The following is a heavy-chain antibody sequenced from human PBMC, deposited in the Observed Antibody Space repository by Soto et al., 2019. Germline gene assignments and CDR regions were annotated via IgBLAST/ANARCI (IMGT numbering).Heavy chain of an antibody. CDR1: GGTFSSYA. J-gene: IGHJ6*02. CDR3: ARVSLVNIVVVSAKPGCYYYYGNDV. CDR2: IIPLFGTA. Sequence: SVKVSCKASGGTFSSYAISWVRQAPGQGLEWMGGIIPLFGTANYAQKFQGRVTITADESTSTAYMELSSLRSEDTAVYYCARVSLVNIVVVSAKPGCYYYYGNDVWGQGTTVPVSS. V-gene: IGHV1-69*13. D-gene: IGHD2-21*01.